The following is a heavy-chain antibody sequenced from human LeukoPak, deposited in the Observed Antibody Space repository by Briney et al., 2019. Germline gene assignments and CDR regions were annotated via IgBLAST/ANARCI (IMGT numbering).Heavy chain of an antibody. CDR3: ARFEATRNYGALNAFDI. CDR1: GYTFTGYY. D-gene: IGHD4-17*01. V-gene: IGHV1-2*02. CDR2: INPNSGGT. Sequence: ASVKVSCKASGYTFTGYYMHWVRQAPGQGLEWMGWINPNSGGTNYAQKFQGRVTMTRDTSISTAYMELSRLKSDDTAVYYCARFEATRNYGALNAFDIWGQGTMVTVSS. J-gene: IGHJ3*02.